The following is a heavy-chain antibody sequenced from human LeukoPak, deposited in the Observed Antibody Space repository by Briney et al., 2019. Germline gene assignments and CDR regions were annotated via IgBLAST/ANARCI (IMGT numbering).Heavy chain of an antibody. V-gene: IGHV3-21*01. CDR3: ARVVLRYFDWLGVDY. Sequence: GGSLRLSCAASGFTFSSYSMNWVRQAPGKGLEWVSSISSSSSYIYYADSVKGRFTISRDNAKNSLYLQMNSLRAEDTAVYYCARVVLRYFDWLGVDYWGQGTPVTVSS. CDR1: GFTFSSYS. D-gene: IGHD3-9*01. CDR2: ISSSSSYI. J-gene: IGHJ4*02.